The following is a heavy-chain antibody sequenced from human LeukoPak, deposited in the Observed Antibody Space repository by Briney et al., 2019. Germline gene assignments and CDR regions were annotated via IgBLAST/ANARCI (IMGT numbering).Heavy chain of an antibody. V-gene: IGHV3-23*01. Sequence: GGSLRLSCAASGFTFSSYAMNWVRQAPGKGLEWVSTISGSGTYTYYADSVKGRFTISRDNSKNTLYLQMNSLRAEDTAVYYCARGVAAALGSFDYWGQGTLVTVSS. J-gene: IGHJ4*02. CDR2: ISGSGTYT. CDR3: ARGVAAALGSFDY. D-gene: IGHD6-13*01. CDR1: GFTFSSYA.